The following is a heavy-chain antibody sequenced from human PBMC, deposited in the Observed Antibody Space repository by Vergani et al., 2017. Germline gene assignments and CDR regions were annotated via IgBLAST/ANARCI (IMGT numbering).Heavy chain of an antibody. CDR3: ARHGPGYYHYYMHV. D-gene: IGHD2-8*01. CDR1: GGLFRGYY. CDR2: IDHSGSA. J-gene: IGHJ6*03. V-gene: IGHV4-34*02. Sequence: QVQLQQSGAGLLKPSETLSLMCGLYGGLFRGYYWSWIRQSPGKGLEGIGEIDHSGSANYNPSLKTRVIISVDTSKNQFSLKLTSVTAADTAVYYCARHGPGYYHYYMHVWCKGTTVTVSS.